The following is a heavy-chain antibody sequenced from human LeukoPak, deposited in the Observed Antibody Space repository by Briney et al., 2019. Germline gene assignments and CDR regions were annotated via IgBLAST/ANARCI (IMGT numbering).Heavy chain of an antibody. J-gene: IGHJ4*02. V-gene: IGHV3-64*01. D-gene: IGHD5-18*01. CDR3: ARRATTERGHSYGLDF. Sequence: GGSLRLSCAASGFTFNNYAIHWVRQAPGKGLEYVSTITGDGGSTYYANSVKGRFTISRDNAKNSLYLQMNSLRAEDTAMYYCARRATTERGHSYGLDFWGQGTLVTVSS. CDR2: ITGDGGST. CDR1: GFTFNNYA.